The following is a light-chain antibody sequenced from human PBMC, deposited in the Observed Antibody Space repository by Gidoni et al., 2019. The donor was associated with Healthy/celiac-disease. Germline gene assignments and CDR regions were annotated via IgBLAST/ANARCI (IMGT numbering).Light chain of an antibody. CDR3: QAWDSSTGHVV. CDR2: QDS. J-gene: IGLJ2*01. Sequence: SYELTQPPSVSVSPGQTASITCSGDKLGDKYACWYQQKPGQSPVLVIYQDSKRPSGIPERFSGSNSGNTATLTISGTQAMDEADYYGQAWDSSTGHVVFGGGTKLTVL. CDR1: KLGDKY. V-gene: IGLV3-1*01.